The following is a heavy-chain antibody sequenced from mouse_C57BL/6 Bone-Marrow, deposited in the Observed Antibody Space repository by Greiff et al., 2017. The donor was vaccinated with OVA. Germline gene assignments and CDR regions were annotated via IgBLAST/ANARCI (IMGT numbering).Heavy chain of an antibody. CDR2: FHPYNDDT. CDR1: GYTFTTYP. V-gene: IGHV1-47*01. D-gene: IGHD2-4*01. CDR3: ARPGDYDGDWFAY. J-gene: IGHJ3*01. Sequence: QVHVKQSGAELVKPGASVKMSCKASGYTFTTYPIEWMKQNHGKSLEWIGNFHPYNDDTKYNEKFKGKATLTVEKSSSTVYLELSRLTSDDSAVYYGARPGDYDGDWFAYWGQGTLVTVSA.